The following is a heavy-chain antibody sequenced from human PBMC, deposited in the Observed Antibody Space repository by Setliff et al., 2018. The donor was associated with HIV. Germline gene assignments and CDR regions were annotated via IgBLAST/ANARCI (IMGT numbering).Heavy chain of an antibody. D-gene: IGHD3-22*01. CDR1: GGSIKSSSDY. V-gene: IGHV4-39*01. CDR3: ARHSGLGGYYSPFDY. CDR2: IHYSGST. J-gene: IGHJ4*02. Sequence: SETLSLTCTVSGGSIKSSSDYWGWIRQPPGKGLEWIGTIHYSGSTYYNPSLKSRVTISVDTSKNQFSLKLSSVTAADTTVYYCARHSGLGGYYSPFDYWGPGTLVTVSS.